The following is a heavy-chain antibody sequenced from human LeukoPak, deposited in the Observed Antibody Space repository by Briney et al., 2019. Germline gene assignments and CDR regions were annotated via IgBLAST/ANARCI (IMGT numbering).Heavy chain of an antibody. CDR1: GFTFSNYW. D-gene: IGHD3-16*01. Sequence: PGGSLRLSCVVSGFTFSNYWMSWVRQAPGKGLEWVINIRPDGGEKYFVDSVKGRFIISRDNAKNSLYLQMNSLRAEDTAVYYCARGRGTSSMHPRSSRLDYWGQGTLVTVSS. V-gene: IGHV3-7*01. J-gene: IGHJ4*02. CDR2: IRPDGGEK. CDR3: ARGRGTSSMHPRSSRLDY.